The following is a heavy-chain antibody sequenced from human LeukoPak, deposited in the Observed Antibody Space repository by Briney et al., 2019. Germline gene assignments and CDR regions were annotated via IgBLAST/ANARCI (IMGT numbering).Heavy chain of an antibody. CDR2: ISAYNGNT. Sequence: ASVKVSCKASGYTFTRHGISWVRQAPGQGLEWMGWISAYNGNTNYAQKFQGRVTMTTDTSTSTAYMELRSLRSDDTAVYYCIINSGWSSPFDYWGQGTLVTVSS. CDR3: IINSGWSSPFDY. D-gene: IGHD6-19*01. CDR1: GYTFTRHG. V-gene: IGHV1-18*01. J-gene: IGHJ4*02.